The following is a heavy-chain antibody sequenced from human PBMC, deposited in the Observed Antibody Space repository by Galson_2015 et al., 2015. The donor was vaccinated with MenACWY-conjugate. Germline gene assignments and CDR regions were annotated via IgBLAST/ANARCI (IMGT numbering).Heavy chain of an antibody. J-gene: IGHJ4*02. CDR3: AWGRTPTVKSMYRDY. CDR2: ISPGSGII. D-gene: IGHD7-27*01. Sequence: SLRLSCAASGITFSHCGMNWVRQAPGKGLEWISYISPGSGIIYYADSAKGRFTISRDDAKNSLFLQISSLRDEDTAVYYCAWGRTPTVKSMYRDYWGEGTLVTGSS. CDR1: GITFSHCG. V-gene: IGHV3-48*02.